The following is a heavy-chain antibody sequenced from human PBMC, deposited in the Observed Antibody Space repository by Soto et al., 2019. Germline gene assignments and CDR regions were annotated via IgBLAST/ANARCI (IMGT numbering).Heavy chain of an antibody. Sequence: ASVKVSCKASGYTFTSSGSSWVRQAPGQGLEWLGWISTDNGNTNYAQKLQGRVTMTTDTSTSTAYMELRSLRSDDTAVYYCARDRDGSDAFDIWGQGTMVTVSS. CDR3: ARDRDGSDAFDI. J-gene: IGHJ3*02. V-gene: IGHV1-18*01. D-gene: IGHD3-10*01. CDR2: ISTDNGNT. CDR1: GYTFTSSG.